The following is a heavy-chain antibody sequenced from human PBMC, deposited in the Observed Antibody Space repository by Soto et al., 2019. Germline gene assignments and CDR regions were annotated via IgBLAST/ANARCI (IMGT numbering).Heavy chain of an antibody. V-gene: IGHV4-30-4*01. J-gene: IGHJ4*02. CDR3: AREYDSSGYSHFDY. CDR1: GGSISSGDYY. CDR2: IYYSGST. Sequence: PSETLSLTCTVSGGSISSGDYYWSWIRQPPGKGLEWIGYIYYSGSTYYNPSLKSRVTISVDTSKNQFSLKLSSVTAADTAVYYCAREYDSSGYSHFDYWGQGTLVTVSS. D-gene: IGHD3-22*01.